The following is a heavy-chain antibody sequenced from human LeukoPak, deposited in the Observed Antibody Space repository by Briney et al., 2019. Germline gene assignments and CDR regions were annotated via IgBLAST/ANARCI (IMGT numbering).Heavy chain of an antibody. CDR3: ARHEVTSMVRGVVY. Sequence: SETLSLTCTVSGGSISSGSYYWSWIRPPAGKGLEWIGRIYTSGSTNYNPSLKSRVTISVDTSKNQFSLKLSSVTAADTAVYYCARHEVTSMVRGVVYWGQGTLVTVSS. D-gene: IGHD3-10*01. J-gene: IGHJ4*02. CDR1: GGSISSGSYY. CDR2: IYTSGST. V-gene: IGHV4-61*02.